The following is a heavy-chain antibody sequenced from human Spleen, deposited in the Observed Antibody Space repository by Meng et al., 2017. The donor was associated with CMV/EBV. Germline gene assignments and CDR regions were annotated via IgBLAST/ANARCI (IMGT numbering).Heavy chain of an antibody. CDR1: SSCLYY. J-gene: IGHJ5*02. CDR3: SRGHRFCRSSCCFTNYLDP. Sequence: SSCLYYWRRRRQHPGKGLEWIGYISYSRNTKYNTSLNSRLTISSATYKNQFSLYLNSVTAADTAVYYCSRGHRFCRSSCCFTNYLDPWGQGTLVTVSS. CDR2: ISYSRNT. V-gene: IGHV4-61*01. D-gene: IGHD2-2*01.